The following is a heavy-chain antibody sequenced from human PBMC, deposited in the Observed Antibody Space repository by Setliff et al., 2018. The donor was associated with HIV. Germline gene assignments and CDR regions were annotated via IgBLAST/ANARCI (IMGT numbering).Heavy chain of an antibody. CDR2: ISTVNGDR. CDR1: GYTFTSYV. J-gene: IGHJ5*02. V-gene: IGHV1-3*03. Sequence: EASVKVSCKASGYTFTSYVMHWVRQAPGQRLEWIGWISTVNGDRKYSQEFQGRITITMDTSASTVYMEVSSLRSEDMAVYYCARNHNYGPWGQGTLVTVSS. CDR3: ARNHNYGP. D-gene: IGHD4-17*01.